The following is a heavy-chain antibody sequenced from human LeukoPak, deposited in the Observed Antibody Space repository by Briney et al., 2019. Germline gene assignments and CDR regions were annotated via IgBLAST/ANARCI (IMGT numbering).Heavy chain of an antibody. CDR2: IIPILGIA. Sequence: GASVKVSCKASGGTFSSYAISWVRQAPGQGLEWMGRIIPILGIANYAQKFQGRVTITADKSTSTVYMELSSLRSEDTAVYYCARDRDNWNYVFDYWGQGTLVTVSS. J-gene: IGHJ4*02. CDR1: GGTFSSYA. D-gene: IGHD1-7*01. V-gene: IGHV1-69*04. CDR3: ARDRDNWNYVFDY.